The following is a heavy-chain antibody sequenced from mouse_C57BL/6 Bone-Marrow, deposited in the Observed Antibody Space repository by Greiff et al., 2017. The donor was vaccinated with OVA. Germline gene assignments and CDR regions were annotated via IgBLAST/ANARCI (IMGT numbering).Heavy chain of an antibody. D-gene: IGHD2-3*01. CDR3: ARDYGGYGWFGY. Sequence: QVQLQQSGAELVRPGSSVKLSCKASGYTFTSYWMDWVKQRPGQGLEWIGNIYPSDSETHYTQKFKGKATLTVDKSSSPAYLQLSSLTSEDSAVYYCARDYGGYGWFGYWGQGTLVTVSA. CDR2: IYPSDSET. J-gene: IGHJ3*01. CDR1: GYTFTSYW. V-gene: IGHV1-61*01.